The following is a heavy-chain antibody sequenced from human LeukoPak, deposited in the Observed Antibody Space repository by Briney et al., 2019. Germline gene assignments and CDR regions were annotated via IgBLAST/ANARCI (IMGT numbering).Heavy chain of an antibody. CDR2: ISGSGGST. J-gene: IGHJ4*02. V-gene: IGHV3-23*01. CDR1: GFTFGSYA. Sequence: PGGSLRLSCAASGFTFGSYAMSWVRQAPGKGLEWVSAISGSGGSTYYADSVKGRFTISRDNSKTTLYLQMNSLRAEDTAVYYCAKDPALRVAVVVVAAKREGYWGQGILVTVSS. CDR3: AKDPALRVAVVVVAAKREGY. D-gene: IGHD2-15*01.